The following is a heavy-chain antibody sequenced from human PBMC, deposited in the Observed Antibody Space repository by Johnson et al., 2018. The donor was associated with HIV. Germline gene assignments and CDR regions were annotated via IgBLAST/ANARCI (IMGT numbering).Heavy chain of an antibody. CDR1: GFTFSDYY. CDR3: ARLERLGGLSRVLDM. Sequence: QVQLVESGGGLVKPGGSLRLSCAASGFTFSDYYMSWIRQAPGKGLEWVAYISYSASSMFYADSLPGRVTISRDNAKNSLYLQMKYLRVEDTAVYYCARLERLGGLSRVLDMWGQGTMVTVSS. D-gene: IGHD6-19*01. CDR2: ISYSASSM. V-gene: IGHV3-11*04. J-gene: IGHJ3*02.